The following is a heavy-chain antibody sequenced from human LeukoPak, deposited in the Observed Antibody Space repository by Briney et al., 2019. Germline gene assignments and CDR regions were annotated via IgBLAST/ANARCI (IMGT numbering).Heavy chain of an antibody. J-gene: IGHJ3*02. Sequence: QPGRSLRLSCAASGFTFSTYGMHWVRQAPGKGLEWVAVISYDGDNKYFADSVKGRFTISRDNSKNTLYLQMNSLRAEDTAVYYCAKDRLLLARGVIDAFDIWGQGTMVTVSS. CDR1: GFTFSTYG. CDR2: ISYDGDNK. CDR3: AKDRLLLARGVIDAFDI. V-gene: IGHV3-30*18. D-gene: IGHD3-10*01.